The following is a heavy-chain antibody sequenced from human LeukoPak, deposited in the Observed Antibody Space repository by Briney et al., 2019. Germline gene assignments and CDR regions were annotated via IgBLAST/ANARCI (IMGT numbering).Heavy chain of an antibody. D-gene: IGHD4-17*01. CDR1: GYTFTSYY. CDR2: INPSGGST. Sequence: ASVKVSCKASGYTFTSYYMHWVRQAPGQGLEWMGIINPSGGSTSYAQKFQGRVTMTRDMSTSTVYMELSSLGSEDTAVYYCARGYGDYDAFDIWGQGTMVTVSS. V-gene: IGHV1-46*01. J-gene: IGHJ3*02. CDR3: ARGYGDYDAFDI.